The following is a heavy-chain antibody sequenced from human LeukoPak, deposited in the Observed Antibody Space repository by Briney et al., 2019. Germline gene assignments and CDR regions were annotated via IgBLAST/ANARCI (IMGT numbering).Heavy chain of an antibody. CDR1: GGSISSYY. J-gene: IGHJ6*03. D-gene: IGHD6-13*01. CDR2: IYYSGST. CDR3: ARGLSYSSSWFAYYYYMDV. V-gene: IGHV4-59*01. Sequence: PSETLSLTCTFSGGSISSYYWSWIRQPPGKGLEWIGYIYYSGSTNYNPSLKSRVTISVDTSKNQFSLKLSSVTAADTAVYYCARGLSYSSSWFAYYYYMDVWGKGTTVTVSS.